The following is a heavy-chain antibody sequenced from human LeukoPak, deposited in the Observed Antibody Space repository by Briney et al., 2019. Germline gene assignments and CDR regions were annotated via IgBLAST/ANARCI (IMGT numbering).Heavy chain of an antibody. CDR2: INSGGDRA. D-gene: IGHD6-19*01. CDR1: GFTFRSYA. V-gene: IGHV3-23*01. Sequence: GGSLRLSCAASGFTFRSYAVTWVRQTPGKGLEWVTAINSGGDRAYYADSVKGRFTISRDNSKNTVYLQMDSLRVEDPALYYCAKDSAGVAATDFWGQGTLVTVS. CDR3: AKDSAGVAATDF. J-gene: IGHJ4*02.